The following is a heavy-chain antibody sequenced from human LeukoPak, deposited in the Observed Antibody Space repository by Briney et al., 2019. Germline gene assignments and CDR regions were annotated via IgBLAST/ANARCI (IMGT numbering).Heavy chain of an antibody. CDR2: IIPIFGTA. D-gene: IGHD2-2*01. V-gene: IGHV1-69*05. CDR3: ARTKLYCSSTSCDHYYYYYYMDV. CDR1: GGTFSSYA. J-gene: IGHJ6*03. Sequence: GSSVKVSCKASGGTFSSYAISWVRQAPGQGLEWMGDIIPIFGTANYAQKFQGRVTITTDESTSTAYMELSSLRSEDTAVYYCARTKLYCSSTSCDHYYYYYYMDVWGKGTTATVSS.